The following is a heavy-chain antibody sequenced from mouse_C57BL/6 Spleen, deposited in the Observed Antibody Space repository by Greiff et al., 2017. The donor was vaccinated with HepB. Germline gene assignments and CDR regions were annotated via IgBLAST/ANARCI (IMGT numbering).Heavy chain of an antibody. CDR3: ARGKIYYGSRDYFDY. D-gene: IGHD1-1*01. V-gene: IGHV1-76*01. CDR2: IYPGSGNT. CDR1: GYTFTDYY. J-gene: IGHJ2*01. Sequence: VQLQQSGAELVRPGASVKLSCKASGYTFTDYYINWVKQRPGQGLEWIARIYPGSGNTYYNEKFKGKATLTAEKSSSTAYMQLSSLTSEDSAVYFGARGKIYYGSRDYFDYWGQGTTLTVAS.